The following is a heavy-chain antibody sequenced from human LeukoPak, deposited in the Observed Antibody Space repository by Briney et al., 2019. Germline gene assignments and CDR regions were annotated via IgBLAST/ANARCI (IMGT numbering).Heavy chain of an antibody. J-gene: IGHJ4*02. CDR2: IIPLLRTA. CDR1: GGNFNKYG. D-gene: IGHD3-9*01. Sequence: GSSVKVSCKASGGNFNKYGFNWVRQAPGQGLEWMGGIIPLLRTANYAQKFQGRVTITADASTTTAYMELSSLRSEDTAVYYCATHGYSELRYFDWSTNEWGQGTLVTVSS. V-gene: IGHV1-69*01. CDR3: ATHGYSELRYFDWSTNE.